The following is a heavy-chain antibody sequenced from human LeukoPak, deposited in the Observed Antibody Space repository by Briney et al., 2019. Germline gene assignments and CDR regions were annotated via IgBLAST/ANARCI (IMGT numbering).Heavy chain of an antibody. D-gene: IGHD5-24*01. V-gene: IGHV3-30-3*01. Sequence: GGSLRLSCAASGFTFRSYAMHWVRQAPGKGLEWVAVISYDGDDGSNIYYADSVKGRFTISRDNAKNTLILQMNSLRVEDTAVYYCVRDLVYKIDYWGRGTLVTVSS. J-gene: IGHJ4*02. CDR3: VRDLVYKIDY. CDR2: ISYDGDDGSNI. CDR1: GFTFRSYA.